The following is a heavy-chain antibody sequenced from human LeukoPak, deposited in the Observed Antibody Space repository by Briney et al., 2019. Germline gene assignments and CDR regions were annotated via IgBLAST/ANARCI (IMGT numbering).Heavy chain of an antibody. V-gene: IGHV3-23*01. D-gene: IGHD2-15*01. CDR1: GFTFSSYA. CDR3: AKVRVGSLVVAAPMLPDYYFDY. CDR2: ISGSGGST. Sequence: QPGGSLRLSCAASGFTFSSYAMSWVRQAPGKGLEWVSAISGSGGSTYYADSVKGRFTISRDNSKNTLYLQMNSLRAEDTAVYYCAKVRVGSLVVAAPMLPDYYFDYWGQGTLVTVSS. J-gene: IGHJ4*02.